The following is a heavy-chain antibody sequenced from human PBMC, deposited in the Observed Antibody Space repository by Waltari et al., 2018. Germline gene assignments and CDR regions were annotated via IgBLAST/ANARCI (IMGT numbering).Heavy chain of an antibody. V-gene: IGHV3-30*02. CDR1: GFTFSNHG. CDR3: AKGPDSSGYYSNWFDP. D-gene: IGHD3-22*01. CDR2: IWSEETNK. Sequence: QVQLVESGGGVVQPGGSLRLSCAASGFTFSNHGIHWVRQAPGKGLEWVSFIWSEETNKHYADSVQGRFTISRYNSKNTVFLQMNSLRTEDTAVYYCAKGPDSSGYYSNWFDPWGQGILVTVSS. J-gene: IGHJ5*02.